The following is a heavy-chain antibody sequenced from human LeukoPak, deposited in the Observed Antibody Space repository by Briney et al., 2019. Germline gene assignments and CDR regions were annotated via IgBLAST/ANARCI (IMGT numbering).Heavy chain of an antibody. CDR3: ARVIEYSGSWNWVDY. CDR2: TYYRSKWYN. CDR1: GDSVSSNSAA. Sequence: SQTLSLTCAISGDSVSSNSAAWNWIRQSPSRGLEWLGRTYYRSKWYNDYAESVKSRITINPDTSKNQFSLQLNSVTPEDTAVYYCARVIEYSGSWNWVDYWGQGTPVTVSS. V-gene: IGHV6-1*01. J-gene: IGHJ5*01. D-gene: IGHD1-26*01.